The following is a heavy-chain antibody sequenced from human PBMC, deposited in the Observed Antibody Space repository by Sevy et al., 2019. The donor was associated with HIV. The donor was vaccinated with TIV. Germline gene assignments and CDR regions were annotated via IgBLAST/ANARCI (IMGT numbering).Heavy chain of an antibody. CDR3: AKDLSDYEMLTGDPGAFDY. CDR1: GFTFDDYA. J-gene: IGHJ4*02. CDR2: ISWNSGSI. V-gene: IGHV3-9*01. D-gene: IGHD3-9*01. Sequence: GGSLRLSCAASGFTFDDYAMHWVRQAPGKGLEWVSGISWNSGSIGYAHSVKGRFTISRDNAKNSLYLQMNSLRAEDRALYYGAKDLSDYEMLTGDPGAFDYWGQGTLVTVSS.